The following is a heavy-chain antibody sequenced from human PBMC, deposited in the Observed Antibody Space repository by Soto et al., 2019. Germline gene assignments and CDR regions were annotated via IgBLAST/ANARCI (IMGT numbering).Heavy chain of an antibody. V-gene: IGHV4-4*02. Sequence: SETLSLTCAVSDGSISSSNWWSWVRQPPGKGLEWIGEIYHSGSTNYNPSLESRLTISVDMSKNQFSLKLSSVTAADTAVYYCARADSSGWYYFDCWGQGTLVTVSS. CDR1: DGSISSSNW. D-gene: IGHD6-19*01. CDR3: ARADSSGWYYFDC. CDR2: IYHSGST. J-gene: IGHJ4*02.